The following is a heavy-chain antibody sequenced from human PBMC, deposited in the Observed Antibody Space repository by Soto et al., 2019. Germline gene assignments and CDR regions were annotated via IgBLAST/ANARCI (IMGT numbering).Heavy chain of an antibody. J-gene: IGHJ4*02. Sequence: SETLSLTCTVSGGSISSSSYYWGWIRQPPGKGLEWLGSIYYSGSTYYNPSLKSRVTISVDTSKNQFSLKLSSVTAADTAVYYCARLGLLWFGDPLDYWGQGTLVTVSS. CDR2: IYYSGST. CDR3: ARLGLLWFGDPLDY. CDR1: GGSISSSSYY. D-gene: IGHD3-10*01. V-gene: IGHV4-39*01.